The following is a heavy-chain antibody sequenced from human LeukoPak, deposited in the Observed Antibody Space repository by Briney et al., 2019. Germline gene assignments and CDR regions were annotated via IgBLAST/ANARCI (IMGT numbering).Heavy chain of an antibody. CDR3: AKNYYDSSGPIDY. CDR2: ISWNSGSI. D-gene: IGHD3-22*01. J-gene: IGHJ4*02. V-gene: IGHV3-9*01. Sequence: GGSLRLSCAASGFTFDDYAMHWVRQAPGKGLEWVSGISWNSGSIGYADSVKGRFTISRDNAKNSLYLQMNSLRAEDTALYYCAKNYYDSSGPIDYWGQGTLVTVSS. CDR1: GFTFDDYA.